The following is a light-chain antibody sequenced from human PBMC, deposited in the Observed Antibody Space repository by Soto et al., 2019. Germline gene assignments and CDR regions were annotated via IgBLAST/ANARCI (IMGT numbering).Light chain of an antibody. J-gene: IGLJ3*02. Sequence: QSVLTQPPSVSGAPGQRVTISCTGSSSNIGAGYHVHWYQQLPGTAPKLLIYGNNNRPSGVPDRFSGSKSGTSASLAITGLQAEDEADYYCQSYDSRLSGWVFGGGTKVTVL. V-gene: IGLV1-40*01. CDR2: GNN. CDR1: SSNIGAGYH. CDR3: QSYDSRLSGWV.